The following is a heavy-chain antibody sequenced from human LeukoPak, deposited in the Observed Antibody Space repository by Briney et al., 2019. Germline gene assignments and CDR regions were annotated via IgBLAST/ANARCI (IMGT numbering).Heavy chain of an antibody. J-gene: IGHJ4*02. CDR2: ISWNSGTI. V-gene: IGHV3-9*01. CDR1: GFAFDDYA. CDR3: AKDMGNILTGQNDY. Sequence: TGGSLRLSCAASGFAFDDYAMHWVRQAPGKGLEWVSGISWNSGTIGYADSVKGRFTISRDNAKNSLYLQMNSLRAEDTALYYCAKDMGNILTGQNDYWGQGTLVTVSS. D-gene: IGHD3-9*01.